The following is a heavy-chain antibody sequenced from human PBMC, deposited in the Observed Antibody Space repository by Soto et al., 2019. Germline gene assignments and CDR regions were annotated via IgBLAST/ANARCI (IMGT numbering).Heavy chain of an antibody. CDR3: ARGHVSLIYHLPGGAIDI. V-gene: IGHV1-46*03. D-gene: IGHD2-21*01. CDR2: INPSGGST. Sequence: GASVKVSCKASGYTFTSYYMHWVRQAPGQGLEWMGIINPSGGSTSYAQKFQGRVTMTRDASTSTVYMELSSLRSEDTAVYYCARGHVSLIYHLPGGAIDIWGQGTMVTLSS. CDR1: GYTFTSYY. J-gene: IGHJ3*02.